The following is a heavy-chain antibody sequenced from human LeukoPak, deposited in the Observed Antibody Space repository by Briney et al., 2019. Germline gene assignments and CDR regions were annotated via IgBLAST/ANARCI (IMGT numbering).Heavy chain of an antibody. V-gene: IGHV3-7*04. CDR2: IKQDGSER. Sequence: GGSLRLSCAASRFTFSNYWMSWVRQAPGKGLEWVGNIKQDGSERFYVDSVKGRFTISRDNAKKTLYLQMTSLRVEDTAVYYCARDRSGTDSWGQGTLVTVSS. J-gene: IGHJ4*02. CDR3: ARDRSGTDS. CDR1: RFTFSNYW. D-gene: IGHD6-19*01.